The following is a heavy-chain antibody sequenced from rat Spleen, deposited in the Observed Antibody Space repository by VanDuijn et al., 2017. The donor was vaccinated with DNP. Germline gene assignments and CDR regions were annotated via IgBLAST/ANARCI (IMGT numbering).Heavy chain of an antibody. CDR2: ISSTGGNT. D-gene: IGHD1-2*01. CDR3: ARPLITIATISGFAY. J-gene: IGHJ3*01. V-gene: IGHV5S13*01. Sequence: EVQLVESDGGLVQPGRSLKLSCAASGFTFSNYWMTWIRQAPGKGLEWVASISSTGGNTYYRDSVKGRFTISRDNAKNTQYLQMDSLRSEDTATYYCARPLITIATISGFAYWGQGTLVTVSS. CDR1: GFTFSNYW.